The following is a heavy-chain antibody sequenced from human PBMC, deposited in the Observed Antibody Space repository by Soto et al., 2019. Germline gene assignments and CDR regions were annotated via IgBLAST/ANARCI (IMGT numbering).Heavy chain of an antibody. D-gene: IGHD3-10*01. CDR1: GGSISSSSYY. CDR3: ARHDWVRGVIAYYFDY. Sequence: SETLSLTCTVSGGSISSSSYYWGWIRQPPGKGLEWIGSIYYSGSTYYNPSLKSRVTISVDTSKNQFSLKLSSVTAADTAVYYCARHDWVRGVIAYYFDYWGQGTLVTVSS. CDR2: IYYSGST. V-gene: IGHV4-39*01. J-gene: IGHJ4*02.